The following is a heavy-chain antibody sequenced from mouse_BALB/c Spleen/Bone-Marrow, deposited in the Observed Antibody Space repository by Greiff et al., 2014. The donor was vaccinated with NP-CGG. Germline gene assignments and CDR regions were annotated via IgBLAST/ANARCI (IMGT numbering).Heavy chain of an antibody. V-gene: IGHV1-18*01. CDR3: TREGAY. J-gene: IGHJ3*01. Sequence: VQLQQSGPELVKPGASVKISCKTSGHSFTEYTMHWMKQSHGKNLEWIGGISPKNGRSPYNQKFKGKATLTVDKSSNTAYMELRSLTSEDSAVYFCTREGAYWGQGTLVTVSA. CDR2: ISPKNGRS. CDR1: GHSFTEYT.